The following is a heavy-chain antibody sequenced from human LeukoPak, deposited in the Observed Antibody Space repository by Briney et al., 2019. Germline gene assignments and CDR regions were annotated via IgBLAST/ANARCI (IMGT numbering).Heavy chain of an antibody. Sequence: GGSLRLSCAASGFTFDDYGMSWVRQAPGKGLEWVAYIQYDGSNEQYADSVKGRFTISRDNAKNSLYLQMNSLRAEDTAVYYCAELGITMIGGVWGKGTTVTISS. D-gene: IGHD3-10*02. CDR1: GFTFDDYG. CDR3: AELGITMIGGV. V-gene: IGHV3-20*04. J-gene: IGHJ6*04. CDR2: IQYDGSNE.